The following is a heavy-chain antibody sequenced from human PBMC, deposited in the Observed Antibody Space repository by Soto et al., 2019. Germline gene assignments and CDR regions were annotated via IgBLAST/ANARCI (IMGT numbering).Heavy chain of an antibody. CDR3: ARDRWSYALDY. Sequence: QVQLVQSGAEVKKPGASVKVSCKASGYTFTSYGISWVRQAPGQGLEWMGWISANNGNTNYVQKLEGRVTMTTDTSTSTASMELRSLRSDDAAVSYCARDRWSYALDYWGQGTLVTVSS. V-gene: IGHV1-18*01. D-gene: IGHD1-26*01. CDR1: GYTFTSYG. J-gene: IGHJ4*02. CDR2: ISANNGNT.